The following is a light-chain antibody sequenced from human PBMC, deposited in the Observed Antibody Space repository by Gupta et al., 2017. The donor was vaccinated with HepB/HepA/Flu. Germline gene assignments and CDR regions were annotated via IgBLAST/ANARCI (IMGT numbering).Light chain of an antibody. CDR1: QSVSSN. J-gene: IGKJ2*01. CDR3: QQYNNWLDT. V-gene: IGKV3-15*01. CDR2: GAS. Sequence: EIVMTQSPATLSVSPGERATLSCRASQSVSSNLAWYQQKPGQAPRLLIYGASTRATGIPARFSGSGSGTEFTLTISSLQSEDFAVYYCQQYNNWLDTFGQWTKLEIK.